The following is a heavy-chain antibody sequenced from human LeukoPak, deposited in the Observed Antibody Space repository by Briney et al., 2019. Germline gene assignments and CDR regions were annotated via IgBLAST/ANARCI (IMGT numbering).Heavy chain of an antibody. J-gene: IGHJ4*02. CDR2: INDDSSDI. D-gene: IGHD2-2*01. Sequence: PGGSLRLSCAASGFTFSLYAMNWVRQAPGKGLEWVSYINDDSSDIHYAGSVRGRFTISRDDARNTLYLQLGSLRVEDTAVYYCARDTFQPGLIDSWGQGTLVTVSS. V-gene: IGHV3-21*05. CDR1: GFTFSLYA. CDR3: ARDTFQPGLIDS.